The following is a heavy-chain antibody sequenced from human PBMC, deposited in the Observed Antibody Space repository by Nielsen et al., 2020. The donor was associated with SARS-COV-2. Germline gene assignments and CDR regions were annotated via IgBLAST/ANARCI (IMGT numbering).Heavy chain of an antibody. CDR2: IIPIFGTA. Sequence: SVKVSCKASGGTFSSYAISWVRQAPGQGLEWMGGIIPIFGTANYAQKFQGRVTITADESTSTAYMELSSLRSEDTAVYYCARGESGPYSSGSFDYWGQGTLVTVSS. V-gene: IGHV1-69*13. J-gene: IGHJ4*02. CDR1: GGTFSSYA. CDR3: ARGESGPYSSGSFDY. D-gene: IGHD6-19*01.